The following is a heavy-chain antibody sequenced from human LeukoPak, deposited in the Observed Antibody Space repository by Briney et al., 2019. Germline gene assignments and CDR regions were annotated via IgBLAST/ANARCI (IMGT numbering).Heavy chain of an antibody. Sequence: SETLSLTCAVSSYSISSGSYWGWIRQPPGKGLEWVGSIFHSGNSYYNPSLKSRLTMSVDTSKNQFSLKLTSVTAADTALYNCARVTYVDDMLYQYFDYWGQGILVTVSS. D-gene: IGHD4-17*01. J-gene: IGHJ4*02. CDR3: ARVTYVDDMLYQYFDY. V-gene: IGHV4-38-2*01. CDR2: IFHSGNS. CDR1: SYSISSGSY.